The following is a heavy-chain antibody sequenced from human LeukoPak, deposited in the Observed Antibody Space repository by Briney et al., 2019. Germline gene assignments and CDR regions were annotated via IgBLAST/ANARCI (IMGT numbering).Heavy chain of an antibody. CDR1: GFTFSSYG. CDR2: ISYDGSKK. D-gene: IGHD3-22*01. CDR3: ANTVITMIVVAPIGY. V-gene: IGHV3-30*18. Sequence: GGSLRLSCAASGFTFSSYGMHWVRQAPGKGLEWVAVISYDGSKKYYADSVKGRFTISRDNSKNTLYLQMNSLRAEDTAVYYCANTVITMIVVAPIGYWGQGTLVTVSS. J-gene: IGHJ4*02.